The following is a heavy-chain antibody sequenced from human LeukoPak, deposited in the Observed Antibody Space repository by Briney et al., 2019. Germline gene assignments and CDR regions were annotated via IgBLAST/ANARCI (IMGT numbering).Heavy chain of an antibody. Sequence: PSETLSLTCAVYGGSFSGYYWSWIRQPPGKGLEWIGEINHSGSTNYNPSLKSRVTISVDTSKNQFSLKLSSVTAADTAVYYCARPKGYSYANYFDYWGQGTLVTVSP. CDR3: ARPKGYSYANYFDY. CDR2: INHSGST. V-gene: IGHV4-34*01. D-gene: IGHD5-18*01. J-gene: IGHJ4*02. CDR1: GGSFSGYY.